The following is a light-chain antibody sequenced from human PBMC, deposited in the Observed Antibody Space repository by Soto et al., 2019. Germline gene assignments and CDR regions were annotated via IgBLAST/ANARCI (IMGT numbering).Light chain of an antibody. CDR2: EVI. Sequence: QSALTQPPSASGSPGQSVTISCAGTSSDVGGYNLVSWYQQHPGKDPKLMIYEVIKRPSGVPDRFSGSKSGNTASLTVSGLHAEDEADYYCSSYSGSDNFVVFGGGTKLNVL. V-gene: IGLV2-8*01. CDR3: SSYSGSDNFVV. CDR1: SSDVGGYNL. J-gene: IGLJ2*01.